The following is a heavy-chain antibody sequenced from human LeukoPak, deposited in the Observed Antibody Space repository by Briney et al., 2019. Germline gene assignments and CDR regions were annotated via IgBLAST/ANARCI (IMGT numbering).Heavy chain of an antibody. CDR3: AKEIDTLGTNAFDI. V-gene: IGHV3-43*02. J-gene: IGHJ3*02. CDR1: GFIFDNYA. D-gene: IGHD2-15*01. Sequence: GGSLRLSCAAPGFIFDNYAIHWVRQAPGKGLEWVSLINEDGGKTFYADSVGGRFTISRDNSKNSLYLQMNSLRTEDTALYYCAKEIDTLGTNAFDIWGQGTIVTVSS. CDR2: INEDGGKT.